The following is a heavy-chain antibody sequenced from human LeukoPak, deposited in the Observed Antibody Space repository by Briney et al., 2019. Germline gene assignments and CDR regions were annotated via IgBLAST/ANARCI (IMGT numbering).Heavy chain of an antibody. CDR3: AKDKFGGDQQLVRGYDY. CDR1: GFTFDDYA. J-gene: IGHJ4*02. D-gene: IGHD3-10*01. V-gene: IGHV3-9*01. CDR2: VSWNSGSI. Sequence: GGSLRLSCAASGFTFDDYAMHWVRQAPGKGLEWVAGVSWNSGSIDYADSVKGRFTISRDNAKSSLYLQMNSLRAEDTALYYCAKDKFGGDQQLVRGYDYWGQGTLVTVSS.